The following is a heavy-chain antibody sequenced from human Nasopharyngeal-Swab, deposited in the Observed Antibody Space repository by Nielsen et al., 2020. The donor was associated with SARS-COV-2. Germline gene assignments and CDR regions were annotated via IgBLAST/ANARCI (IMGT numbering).Heavy chain of an antibody. V-gene: IGHV1-2*06. CDR1: GYTFTGYY. J-gene: IGHJ4*02. Sequence: ASVTVSCKASGYTFTGYYMHWVRQAPGQGLEWMGRINPNSGGTNYAQKFQGRVTMTRDTSISTAYMELSRLRSDDTAVYYCARDLYSSSSTPDYWGQGTLVTVSS. CDR3: ARDLYSSSSTPDY. D-gene: IGHD6-6*01. CDR2: INPNSGGT.